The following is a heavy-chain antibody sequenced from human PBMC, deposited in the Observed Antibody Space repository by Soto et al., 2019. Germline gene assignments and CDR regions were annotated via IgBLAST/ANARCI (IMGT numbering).Heavy chain of an antibody. CDR1: GGSISSGSYY. V-gene: IGHV4-31*03. CDR3: ARGGTGYYYNAMDV. Sequence: QVQLQESGPGLVKPSQTLSLTCTVSGGSISSGSYYWSWIRQHPGKGLEWIGYIYYSGSTYYNPSLMGRVTISVDTSKNQFSLKLSSVTAADTAVYYCARGGTGYYYNAMDVWGQGTTVTVSS. CDR2: IYYSGST. D-gene: IGHD3-16*01. J-gene: IGHJ6*02.